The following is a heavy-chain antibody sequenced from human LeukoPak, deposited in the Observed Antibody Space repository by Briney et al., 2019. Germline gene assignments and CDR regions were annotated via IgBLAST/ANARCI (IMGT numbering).Heavy chain of an antibody. CDR2: IYYSGST. D-gene: IGHD5/OR15-5a*01. V-gene: IGHV4-39*01. CDR3: ARLRSSTTDDAFDI. J-gene: IGHJ3*02. CDR1: GGSISSSSYY. Sequence: SETLSLTCTVSGGSISSSSYYWGWIRQPPGKGLEWIGSIYYSGSTYYNPSLKSRGTISVDTSKNQFSLKLSSVTAADTAVYYCARLRSSTTDDAFDIWGQGTMVTVSS.